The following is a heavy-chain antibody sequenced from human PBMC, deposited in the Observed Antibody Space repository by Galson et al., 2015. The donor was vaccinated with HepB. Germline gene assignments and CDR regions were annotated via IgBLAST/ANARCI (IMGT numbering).Heavy chain of an antibody. D-gene: IGHD3-3*01. CDR3: RLEWPDY. CDR1: GSTLSNAW. CDR2: IKSKTDGGTT. J-gene: IGHJ4*02. V-gene: IGHV3-15*01. Sequence: SLRLSCAASGSTLSNAWMSWVRQAPGKGLEWVGRIKSKTDGGTTDYAAPVKGRFTISRDDSRNTLYLQMNSLKTEDTAVYYCRLEWPDYWGQGTLVTVSS.